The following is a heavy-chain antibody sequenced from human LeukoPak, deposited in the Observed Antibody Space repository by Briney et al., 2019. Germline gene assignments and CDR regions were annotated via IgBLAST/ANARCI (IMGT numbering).Heavy chain of an antibody. Sequence: PSETLSLTCTVSGGSISSGSYYWSWIRQPAGKGLEWIGRIYTSGSTNYNPSLKSRVTISVGTSKNQFSLKLSSVTAADTAVYYCARDSRYCTNGVCSITYYYYYYMDVWGKGTTVTVSS. CDR1: GGSISSGSYY. CDR3: ARDSRYCTNGVCSITYYYYYYMDV. CDR2: IYTSGST. D-gene: IGHD2-8*01. J-gene: IGHJ6*03. V-gene: IGHV4-61*02.